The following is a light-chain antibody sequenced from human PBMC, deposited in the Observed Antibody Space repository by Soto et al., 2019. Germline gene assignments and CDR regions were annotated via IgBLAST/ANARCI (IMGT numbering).Light chain of an antibody. J-gene: IGLJ1*01. CDR3: SSYTSGHTRV. V-gene: IGLV2-14*01. Sequence: QSALTQPASVSGSPGQSVTISCTGTSSDIGGYYFVSWYQQPPGKAPKPLIYEVTNRPSGVSHRFSGSNSGNTASLTISGLQADDESDYYCSSYTSGHTRVFGTGTKLTVL. CDR2: EVT. CDR1: SSDIGGYYF.